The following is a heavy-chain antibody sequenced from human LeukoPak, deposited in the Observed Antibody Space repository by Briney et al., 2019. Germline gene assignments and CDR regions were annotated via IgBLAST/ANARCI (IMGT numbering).Heavy chain of an antibody. V-gene: IGHV3-48*04. CDR1: GFTFSSYS. J-gene: IGHJ4*02. CDR2: ISSSSTI. Sequence: GGSLRLSCAASGFTFSSYSMNWVRQAPGKGLEWVSYISSSSTIYYADSVKGRFTISRDNAKNSLYLQMNSLRAEDTAVYYCARDERGYSYGNLIDYWGQGTLVTVSS. D-gene: IGHD5-18*01. CDR3: ARDERGYSYGNLIDY.